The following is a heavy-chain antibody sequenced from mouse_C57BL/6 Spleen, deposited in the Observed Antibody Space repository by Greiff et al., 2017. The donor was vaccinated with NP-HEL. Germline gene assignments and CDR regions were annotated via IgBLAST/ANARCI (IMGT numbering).Heavy chain of an antibody. V-gene: IGHV1-82*01. Sequence: QVQLQQSGPELVKPGASVKISCKASGYAFSSSWMNWVKQRPGKGLEWIGRIYPGDGDTNYNGKFKGKATLTADKSSSTAYMQLRSLPSEDSAVYFCARDDYGYFDVWGTGTTGTVSS. CDR1: GYAFSSSW. CDR3: ARDDYGYFDV. CDR2: IYPGDGDT. J-gene: IGHJ1*03. D-gene: IGHD2-4*01.